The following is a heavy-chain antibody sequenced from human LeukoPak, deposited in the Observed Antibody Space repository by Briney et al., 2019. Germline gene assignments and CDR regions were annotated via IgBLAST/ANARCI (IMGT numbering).Heavy chain of an antibody. Sequence: SETLSLTCTVSGYSLSSGYYWGWIRQPPGKGLEWIGSIYHSGSTYYNPSLKSLVTISVDTSKNQFSLKLSSVTAADTTVYYCARGVAVAGKSRWFDPWGQGTLVTVSS. CDR3: ARGVAVAGKSRWFDP. CDR2: IYHSGST. V-gene: IGHV4-38-2*02. CDR1: GYSLSSGYY. J-gene: IGHJ5*02. D-gene: IGHD6-19*01.